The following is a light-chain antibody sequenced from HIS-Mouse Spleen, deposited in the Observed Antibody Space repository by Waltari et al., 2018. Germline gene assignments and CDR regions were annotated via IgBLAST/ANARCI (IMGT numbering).Light chain of an antibody. Sequence: SSDLTQDPAVSVALGQTGRITCQGDSLRSYYASWYQQKPGQAPVLVTYGKNNRPSGIPDRFSGSSSGNTASLTITGAQAEDEADYYCNSRDSSGNHVVFGGGTKLTVL. V-gene: IGLV3-19*01. CDR1: SLRSYY. CDR2: GKN. CDR3: NSRDSSGNHVV. J-gene: IGLJ2*01.